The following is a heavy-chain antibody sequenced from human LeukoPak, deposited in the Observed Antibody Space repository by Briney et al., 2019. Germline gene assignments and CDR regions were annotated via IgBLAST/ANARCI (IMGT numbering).Heavy chain of an antibody. Sequence: GASVTVSCKASGYNFDKFGIAWVRQAPGQGLEWMGWINTHNGNTKDAQQYQGRVTMTTDTSTSTVYMELRSLRSDDTAVYFCARDTPQHLKRYDYWGQGTQVTVSS. CDR1: GYNFDKFG. CDR3: ARDTPQHLKRYDY. J-gene: IGHJ4*02. CDR2: INTHNGNT. D-gene: IGHD6-13*01. V-gene: IGHV1-18*01.